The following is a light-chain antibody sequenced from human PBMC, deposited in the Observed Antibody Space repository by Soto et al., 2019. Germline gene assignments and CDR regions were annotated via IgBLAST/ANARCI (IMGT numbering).Light chain of an antibody. V-gene: IGLV2-8*01. CDR1: SSDVGGYNY. Sequence: HSALTQPPSASGSPGQSVTISCTGTSSDVGGYNYVSWYQQHPDKAPKLMIYEVSKRPSGVPDRFSGSKSGNTASLTVSGLQAEDEADYYCSSYAGSKNSVFGGGTQLTVL. CDR2: EVS. J-gene: IGLJ3*02. CDR3: SSYAGSKNSV.